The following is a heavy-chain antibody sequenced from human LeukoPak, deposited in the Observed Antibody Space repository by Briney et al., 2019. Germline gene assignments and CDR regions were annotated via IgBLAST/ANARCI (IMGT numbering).Heavy chain of an antibody. CDR2: INHSGST. J-gene: IGHJ4*02. Sequence: SETLSLTCAVYGGSFSGCYWSWIRQPPGKGLEWIGEINHSGSTNYNPSLKSRVTISVDTSKNQFSLKLSSVTAADTAVYYCARVTRYWGQGTLVTVSS. CDR1: GGSFSGCY. CDR3: ARVTRY. V-gene: IGHV4-34*01.